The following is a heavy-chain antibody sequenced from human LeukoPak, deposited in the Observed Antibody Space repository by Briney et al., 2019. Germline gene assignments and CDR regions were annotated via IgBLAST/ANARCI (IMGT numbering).Heavy chain of an antibody. V-gene: IGHV3-30-3*01. CDR1: GFTFSSYA. D-gene: IGHD2-2*01. J-gene: IGHJ4*02. Sequence: GGSLRLSCAAPGFTFSSYAMHWVRQAPGEGLEWVAVISYDGSNKYYADSVKGRFTISRDNSKNTLYLQMNSLRAEDTAVYYCAKGYCSSTSCGGEGYWGQGTLVTVSS. CDR2: ISYDGSNK. CDR3: AKGYCSSTSCGGEGY.